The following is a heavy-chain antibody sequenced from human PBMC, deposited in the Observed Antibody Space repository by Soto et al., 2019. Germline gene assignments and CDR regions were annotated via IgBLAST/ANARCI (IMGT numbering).Heavy chain of an antibody. CDR1: GFTFSSYG. Sequence: QVQLVESGGGVVQPGRSLRLSCAASGFTFSSYGMHWVRQAPGKGLEWVAVIWYDGSNKYYADSVKGRFTISRDNSKNTLYLQMNSLRAEDTAVYYCARADSSSSGYLDYWGQGTLVTVSS. CDR3: ARADSSSSGYLDY. D-gene: IGHD6-6*01. V-gene: IGHV3-33*01. CDR2: IWYDGSNK. J-gene: IGHJ4*02.